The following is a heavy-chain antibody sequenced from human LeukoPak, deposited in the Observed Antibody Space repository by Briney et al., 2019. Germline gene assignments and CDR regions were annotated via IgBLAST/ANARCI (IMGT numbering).Heavy chain of an antibody. V-gene: IGHV1-8*01. D-gene: IGHD6-19*01. CDR1: GYTFTSCD. CDR3: TRGSSGRRDN. Sequence: ASVKVSCKASGYTFTSCDINWVRHATGQGLEWMGWMNPNSGNTGYGQSFQGRITMTRDTSIGTAYMELSNLTSEDTAIYYCTRGSSGRRDNWGQGTLVTVSA. CDR2: MNPNSGNT. J-gene: IGHJ4*02.